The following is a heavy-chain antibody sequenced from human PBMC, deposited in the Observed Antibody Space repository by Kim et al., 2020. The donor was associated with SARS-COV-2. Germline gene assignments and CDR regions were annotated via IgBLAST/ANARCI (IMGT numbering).Heavy chain of an antibody. V-gene: IGHV4-34*01. D-gene: IGHD4-4*01. CDR3: ARGRTTVTSYYYYYYMDV. Sequence: SETLSLTCAVYGGSFSGYYWSWIRQPPGKGLEWIGEINHSGSTNYNPSLKSRVTISVDTSKNQFSLKLSSVTAADTAVYYCARGRTTVTSYYYYYYMDV. J-gene: IGHJ6*03. CDR2: INHSGST. CDR1: GGSFSGYY.